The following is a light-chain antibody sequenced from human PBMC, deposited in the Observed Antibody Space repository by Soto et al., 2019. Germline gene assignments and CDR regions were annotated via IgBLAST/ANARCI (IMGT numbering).Light chain of an antibody. J-gene: IGKJ2*01. CDR3: QESYSSSAKI. CDR1: QTIDTY. CDR2: DAS. Sequence: DIQMTQSPSSLSASVGDRVTIICRASQTIDTYLNWYQHIPGNAPKLLIFDASTLQSGVPSRFSASGSRRDFTLTIAGLHAEDFCTYYCQESYSSSAKIFGQGTKLEI. V-gene: IGKV1-39*01.